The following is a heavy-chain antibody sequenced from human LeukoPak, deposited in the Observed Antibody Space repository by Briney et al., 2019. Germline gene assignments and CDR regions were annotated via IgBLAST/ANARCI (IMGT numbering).Heavy chain of an antibody. Sequence: GGSLRLSCAASGFTFSTYSMNWVRQAPGKGLEWVSSISSSSSYIYYADSVKGRFTISRDNAKNSLYLQMNSLRAEDTAVYYCARPGEPGIADFDPWGQGTLVTVSS. V-gene: IGHV3-21*01. CDR2: ISSSSSYI. CDR1: GFTFSTYS. CDR3: ARPGEPGIADFDP. J-gene: IGHJ5*02. D-gene: IGHD6-13*01.